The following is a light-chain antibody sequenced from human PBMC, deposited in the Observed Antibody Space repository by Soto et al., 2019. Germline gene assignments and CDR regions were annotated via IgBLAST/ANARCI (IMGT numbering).Light chain of an antibody. CDR1: SSDVGGYNF. J-gene: IGLJ2*01. Sequence: QSALTQPASVSGSPGQSITISCTGSSSDVGGYNFVSWYQHHPGKAPKLMIYEVSNRPSGVSNRFSGSKSVNTASLTISGLQAEDEADYYCHSYTSTSKLVFGGGTKLTVL. V-gene: IGLV2-14*01. CDR3: HSYTSTSKLV. CDR2: EVS.